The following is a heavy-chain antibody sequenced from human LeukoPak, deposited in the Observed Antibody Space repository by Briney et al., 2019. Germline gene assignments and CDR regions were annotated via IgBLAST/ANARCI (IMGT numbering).Heavy chain of an antibody. Sequence: SETLSLTCTVSGGSISSYYWSWIRQPAGKGLEWIGRIYTSGSTNYNPSLKSRVTMSVDTSKNQFSLKLSSVTAADTAVYYCARDFGYCSGGSCYNNWFDPWGQGTLVTVSS. V-gene: IGHV4-4*07. CDR2: IYTSGST. CDR3: ARDFGYCSGGSCYNNWFDP. CDR1: GGSISSYY. D-gene: IGHD2-15*01. J-gene: IGHJ5*02.